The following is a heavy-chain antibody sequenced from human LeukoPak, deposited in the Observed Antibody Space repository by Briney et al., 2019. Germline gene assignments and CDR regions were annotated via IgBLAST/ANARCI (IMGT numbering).Heavy chain of an antibody. CDR2: ISSSGSTI. CDR1: GFTFSDYY. V-gene: IGHV3-11*04. CDR3: ARQTTSGFRFDP. J-gene: IGHJ5*02. Sequence: GGPLRLSCAASGFTFSDYYMSWIRQAPGKGREGVSYISSSGSTIYYADSVKGRFTISRDNAKNSLYLQMNSLRAEDTAVYYCARQTTSGFRFDPWGQGTLVTVSS. D-gene: IGHD5-12*01.